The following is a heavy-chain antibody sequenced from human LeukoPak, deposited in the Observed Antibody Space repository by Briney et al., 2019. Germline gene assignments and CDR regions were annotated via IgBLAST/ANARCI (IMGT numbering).Heavy chain of an antibody. Sequence: PSETLSLTCTVSGGSISTTTNSWGWAWIRQRPTKGLEWIGSIYYGGSPYYTSSLKSRVTISVDTSKHQFSLKLASLTAADTAVYYCARRPIVGSTGFYFDPWGPGTLVTVSS. CDR1: GGSISTTTNS. J-gene: IGHJ5*02. CDR3: ARRPIVGSTGFYFDP. D-gene: IGHD1-26*01. V-gene: IGHV4-39*01. CDR2: IYYGGSP.